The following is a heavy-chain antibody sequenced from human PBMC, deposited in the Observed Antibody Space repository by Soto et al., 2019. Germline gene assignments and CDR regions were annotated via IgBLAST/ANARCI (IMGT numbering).Heavy chain of an antibody. CDR1: GGSISSGGYY. Sequence: QVQLQESGPGLVKPSQTLSLTRTVSGGSISSGGYYWSWIRQHPGKGLEWIGYIYYRGSTYYNPSLKSRVTIAVDTSKNQFSLKLSSVTAADTAVYYCARFEVNYDFWSGYFEGDYYYMDVWGKGTTVTVSS. D-gene: IGHD3-3*01. J-gene: IGHJ6*03. V-gene: IGHV4-31*03. CDR2: IYYRGST. CDR3: ARFEVNYDFWSGYFEGDYYYMDV.